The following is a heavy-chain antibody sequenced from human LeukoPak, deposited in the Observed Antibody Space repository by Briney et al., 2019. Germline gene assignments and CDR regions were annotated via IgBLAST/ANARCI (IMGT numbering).Heavy chain of an antibody. J-gene: IGHJ6*03. V-gene: IGHV3-30-3*01. D-gene: IGHD4-17*01. CDR2: ISYDGSNK. Sequence: GRSLRLSCAASGFTFSSHAMHWVRQAPGKGLEWVAVISYDGSNKYYADSVKGRFTISRDNSKNTLYLQMNSLRAEDTAVYYCARAMVNTYYYMDVWGKGTTVTVSS. CDR3: ARAMVNTYYYMDV. CDR1: GFTFSSHA.